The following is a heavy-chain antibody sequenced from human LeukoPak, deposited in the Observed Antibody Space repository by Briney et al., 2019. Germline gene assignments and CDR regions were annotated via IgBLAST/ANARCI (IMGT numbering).Heavy chain of an antibody. CDR2: IYLGDPDT. J-gene: IGHJ4*02. D-gene: IGHD4-17*01. Sequence: GASLKISCKVSGYSLTSYWIGWVRHMPGKGLEWMGIIYLGDPDTRYSPSFQGQVTISVDKPISTAYLQWSSLKASDTALYYCATSLTDDYAFDSWGQGTLVTVFS. CDR1: GYSLTSYW. CDR3: ATSLTDDYAFDS. V-gene: IGHV5-51*04.